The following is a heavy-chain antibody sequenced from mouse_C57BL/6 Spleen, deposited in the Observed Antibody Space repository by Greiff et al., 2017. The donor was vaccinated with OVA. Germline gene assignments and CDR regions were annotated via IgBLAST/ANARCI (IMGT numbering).Heavy chain of an antibody. J-gene: IGHJ1*03. CDR2: INPNNGGT. CDR1: GYTFTDYY. Sequence: EVQLQQSGPELVKPGASVKISCKASGYTFTDYYMNWVKQSHGKSLEWIGDINPNNGGTSYNQKFKGKATLTVDKSSSTAYMELRSLTSEDSAVYYCARSHHYWYFDVWGTGTTVTVSS. V-gene: IGHV1-26*01. CDR3: ARSHHYWYFDV.